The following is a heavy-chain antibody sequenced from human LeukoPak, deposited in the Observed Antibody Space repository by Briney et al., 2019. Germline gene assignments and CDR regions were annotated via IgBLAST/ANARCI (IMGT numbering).Heavy chain of an antibody. CDR1: GYTFTSYA. J-gene: IGHJ4*02. Sequence: ASVKVSCKASGYTFTSYAMNWVRQAPGLGLEWMGWINANTGNPTYVQGFTGRFVFSLDTSVSTAYLQISSLKTEDTAVYYCARVSRSRGEWLFDYWGQGTLVSVSS. CDR2: INANTGNP. CDR3: ARVSRSRGEWLFDY. V-gene: IGHV7-4-1*02. D-gene: IGHD3-3*01.